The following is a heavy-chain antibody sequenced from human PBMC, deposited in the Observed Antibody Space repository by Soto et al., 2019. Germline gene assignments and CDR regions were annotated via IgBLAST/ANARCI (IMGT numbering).Heavy chain of an antibody. Sequence: SETLSLTCTVSGGSISSYYWSWIRQPPGKGLEWIGYIYYSGSTNYNPSLKSRVTISVDTSKNQFSLKLSSVTAADTAVYYCARVLYGSGSYYPTYYFDYWGQGTLVTVSS. D-gene: IGHD3-10*01. CDR3: ARVLYGSGSYYPTYYFDY. CDR1: GGSISSYY. CDR2: IYYSGST. J-gene: IGHJ4*02. V-gene: IGHV4-59*01.